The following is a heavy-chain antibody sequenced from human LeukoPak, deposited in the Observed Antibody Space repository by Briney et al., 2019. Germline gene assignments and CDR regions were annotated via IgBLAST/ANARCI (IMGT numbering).Heavy chain of an antibody. D-gene: IGHD3-10*01. CDR2: IKQDGSEK. Sequence: GGSLRLSCAASGFTFSSYWMSWVRQAPGKGLEWVANIKQDGSEKYYVDSVKGRFTISRDNAKNSLYLQMNSLRAEDTAVYYCARNYCGSGSYYRYWGQGTLVTVSS. V-gene: IGHV3-7*03. CDR1: GFTFSSYW. CDR3: ARNYCGSGSYYRY. J-gene: IGHJ4*02.